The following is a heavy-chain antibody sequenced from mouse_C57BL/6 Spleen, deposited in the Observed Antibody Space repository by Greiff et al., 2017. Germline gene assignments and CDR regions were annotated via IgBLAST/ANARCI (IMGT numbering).Heavy chain of an antibody. CDR2: IHPSDSDT. Sequence: QVQLKQPGAELVKPGASVKVSCKASGYTFTSYWMHWVKQRPGQGLEWIGRIHPSDSDTNYNQKFKGKATLTVDKSSSTAYMQLSSLTSEDSAVYYCAIGDYGKTWFAYWGQGTLVTVSA. J-gene: IGHJ3*01. CDR1: GYTFTSYW. D-gene: IGHD2-4*01. CDR3: AIGDYGKTWFAY. V-gene: IGHV1-74*01.